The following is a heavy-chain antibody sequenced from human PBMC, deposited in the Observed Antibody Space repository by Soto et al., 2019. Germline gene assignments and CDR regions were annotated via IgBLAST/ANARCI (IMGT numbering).Heavy chain of an antibody. CDR3: PRGLFSGTSYWGGWYFFEY. D-gene: IGHD3-16*01. CDR1: GGSFSGYT. Sequence: QVQLQQWGAGLLKPSETLSLTCAVYGGSFSGYTWTWIRQSPGKGLEWIGQINDSGSANYNPSHKRRVTISVGTSNNECFLDLPSAPAADTAVYFCPRGLFSGTSYWGGWYFFEYWGQGTLVTVSP. V-gene: IGHV4-34*01. CDR2: INDSGSA. J-gene: IGHJ4*02.